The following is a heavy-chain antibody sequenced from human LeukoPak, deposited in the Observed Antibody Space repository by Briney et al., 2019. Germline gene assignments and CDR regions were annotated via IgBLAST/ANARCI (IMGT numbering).Heavy chain of an antibody. CDR2: IYHNGST. J-gene: IGHJ4*02. CDR1: GGSISSYY. CDR3: AAGGYSYGDPSFDY. V-gene: IGHV4-59*01. D-gene: IGHD5-18*01. Sequence: SETLSLTCTVSGGSISSYYWSWIRQPPGKGLEWIGYIYHNGSTNYNPSLKSRVTISVDKSKNQFSLKLSSVTAADTAAYYCAAGGYSYGDPSFDYWGQGTLVTVSS.